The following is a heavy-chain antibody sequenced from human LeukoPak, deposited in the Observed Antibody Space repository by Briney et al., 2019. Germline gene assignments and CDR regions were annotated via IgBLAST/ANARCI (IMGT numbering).Heavy chain of an antibody. J-gene: IGHJ4*02. D-gene: IGHD6-19*01. Sequence: GGSLRLSCAASGFTFSSYWMSWVRQAPGKGLEWVANIKQDGSEKYYVDSVKGRFTISRDNAKNTLYLQMNSLRAEDTAVYYCAKWYSSGPGGSDYWGQGTLVTVSS. V-gene: IGHV3-7*03. CDR1: GFTFSSYW. CDR3: AKWYSSGPGGSDY. CDR2: IKQDGSEK.